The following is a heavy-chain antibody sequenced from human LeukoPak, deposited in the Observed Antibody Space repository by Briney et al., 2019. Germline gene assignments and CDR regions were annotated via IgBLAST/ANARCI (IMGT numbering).Heavy chain of an antibody. Sequence: PSETLSLTCTVSGGTISRYYWNWIRQPAGKGLEWIGRIHSSGSTNYNPSLKSRVTVSVDTSKNQFSLRLSSVTAADTAVYYCARGKVVAGTPGQNSWDHWGQGTLVTVSS. V-gene: IGHV4-4*07. J-gene: IGHJ4*02. CDR1: GGTISRYY. D-gene: IGHD6-19*01. CDR2: IHSSGST. CDR3: ARGKVVAGTPGQNSWDH.